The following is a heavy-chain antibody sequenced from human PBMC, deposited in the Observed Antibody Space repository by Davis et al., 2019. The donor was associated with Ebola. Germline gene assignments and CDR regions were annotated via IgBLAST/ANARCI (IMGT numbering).Heavy chain of an antibody. CDR3: AKDWNIIPRGVDS. V-gene: IGHV3-23*01. Sequence: GESLKISCAASGFTFSNYAMNWVRQAPGKGLEWVSGISGTGGSGATYYADSVRGRFTISRDKSKNTLLLQMNSLRAEDTAIYYCAKDWNIIPRGVDSWGQGTLVTVSS. J-gene: IGHJ4*02. CDR2: ISGTGGSGAT. CDR1: GFTFSNYA. D-gene: IGHD3-3*01.